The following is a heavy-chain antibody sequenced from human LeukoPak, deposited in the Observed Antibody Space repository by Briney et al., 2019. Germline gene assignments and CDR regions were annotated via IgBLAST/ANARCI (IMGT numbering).Heavy chain of an antibody. J-gene: IGHJ1*01. CDR1: GFTFSDYY. CDR2: ISSSGSTI. D-gene: IGHD2-21*02. V-gene: IGHV3-11*04. CDR3: ATKAYCGGDCYESAEYFQH. Sequence: GGSLRLSCAASGFTFSDYYMSWIRQAPGKGLEWVSYISSSGSTIYYADSVKGRFTISRDNSKNTLYLQMNSLRAEDTAVYYCATKAYCGGDCYESAEYFQHWGQGTLVTVSS.